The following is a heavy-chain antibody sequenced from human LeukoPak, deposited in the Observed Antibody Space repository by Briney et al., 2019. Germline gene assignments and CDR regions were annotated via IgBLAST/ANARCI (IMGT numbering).Heavy chain of an antibody. J-gene: IGHJ4*02. V-gene: IGHV3-23*01. CDR2: ISGSGGST. CDR3: AKVGVATFDYDY. D-gene: IGHD5-12*01. CDR1: GFTFSSYA. Sequence: QTGGSLRLSCAASGFTFSSYAMSWVRQAPGKGLEWVSAISGSGGSTYYADSVKGRFTISRDNSKNTLYLQMNSLRAEDTAVYYCAKVGVATFDYDYWGQGTLVTVSS.